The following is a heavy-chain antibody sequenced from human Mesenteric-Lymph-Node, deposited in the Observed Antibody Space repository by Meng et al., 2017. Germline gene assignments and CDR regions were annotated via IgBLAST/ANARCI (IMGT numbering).Heavy chain of an antibody. J-gene: IGHJ5*02. CDR1: GGSISTSGYY. CDR2: IGHSGFT. Sequence: PPRPGAGPGLVRPSEALSLTCSVSGGSISTSGYYWGWIRQPPGKGLEWIGSIGHSGFTYYTPSLKSRVTVSIDTSRNQFSLWLTSVTVADTAVYYCVRSSAWVRTGFDPWGQGTLVTVSS. V-gene: IGHV4-39*01. CDR3: VRSSAWVRTGFDP. D-gene: IGHD6-19*01.